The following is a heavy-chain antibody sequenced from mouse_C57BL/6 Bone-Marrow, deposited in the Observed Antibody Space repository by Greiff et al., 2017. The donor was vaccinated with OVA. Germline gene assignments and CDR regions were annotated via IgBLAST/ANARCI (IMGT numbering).Heavy chain of an antibody. D-gene: IGHD2-14*01. J-gene: IGHJ4*01. CDR3: ARSGEYDSWAIDY. Sequence: QVQLQQSGAELVRPGTSVKMSCKASGYTFTNYWIGWVKQRPGQGLEWIGDIYPGGGYTNYNEKFKGKATLTADKSSSTGYMQFSSLTSEDSAIYFYARSGEYDSWAIDYWGQGTSVTVSS. CDR1: GYTFTNYW. CDR2: IYPGGGYT. V-gene: IGHV1-63*01.